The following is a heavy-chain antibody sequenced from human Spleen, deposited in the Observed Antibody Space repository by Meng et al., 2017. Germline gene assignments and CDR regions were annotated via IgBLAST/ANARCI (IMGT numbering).Heavy chain of an antibody. Sequence: QVQLQRWSAGLLKPSETLSLNCVVAGGSFSDYYCSWIRQPPGKGLEWIGEINHSGSTNYNPSLESRAIISVDTSQNNLSLKLSSVTAADSAVYYCARGPTTMAHDFDYWGQGTLVTISS. J-gene: IGHJ4*02. CDR3: ARGPTTMAHDFDY. D-gene: IGHD4-11*01. CDR2: INHSGST. CDR1: GGSFSDYY. V-gene: IGHV4-34*01.